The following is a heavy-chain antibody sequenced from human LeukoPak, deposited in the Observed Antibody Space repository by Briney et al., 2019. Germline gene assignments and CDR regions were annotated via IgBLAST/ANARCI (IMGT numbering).Heavy chain of an antibody. Sequence: GGSLRLSCAASGFTFSDYNIDWVRQAPGKGLEWVSSINPTSTSIYYADAVKGRFIISRDNAKSSLFLQMNSLRAEDTALYYCVRLRRSSDRSGYYYYYNYWGQGILVTVSS. J-gene: IGHJ4*02. CDR3: VRLRRSSDRSGYYYYYNY. CDR2: INPTSTSI. D-gene: IGHD3-22*01. CDR1: GFTFSDYN. V-gene: IGHV3-21*01.